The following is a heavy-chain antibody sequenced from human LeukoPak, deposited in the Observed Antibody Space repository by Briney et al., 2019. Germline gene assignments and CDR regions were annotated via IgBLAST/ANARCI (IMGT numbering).Heavy chain of an antibody. V-gene: IGHV1-69*05. CDR1: GGTFSSYA. CDR3: AGGPRFLECLPDYSSSYYMDV. CDR2: IIPIFGTA. D-gene: IGHD3-3*01. Sequence: ASVKVPCKASGGTFSSYAISWVRQAPGQGLEWMGGIIPIFGTANYAQKFQGRVTITTDESTSTAYMELSSLRSEDTAVYYCAGGPRFLECLPDYSSSYYMDVGDKGPTVTVSS. J-gene: IGHJ6*03.